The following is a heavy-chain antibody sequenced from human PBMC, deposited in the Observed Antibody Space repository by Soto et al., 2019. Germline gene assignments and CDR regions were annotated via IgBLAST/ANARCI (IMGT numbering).Heavy chain of an antibody. J-gene: IGHJ4*02. CDR1: GFTFSLYG. CDR3: VRSLGLSGDSDDF. D-gene: IGHD3-10*01. Sequence: QVQLVESGGGVVQPGRSLRLSCAASGFTFSLYGMHWVRQAPGKGLEWVAGIWYDGSNKYYGDSGKGRFTISRDNSKNTLYLQMNSLRAEDTAVYYCVRSLGLSGDSDDFWGQGTLVTVSS. V-gene: IGHV3-33*01. CDR2: IWYDGSNK.